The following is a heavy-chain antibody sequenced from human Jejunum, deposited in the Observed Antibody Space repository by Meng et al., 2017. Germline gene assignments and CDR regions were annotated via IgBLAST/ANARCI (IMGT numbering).Heavy chain of an antibody. D-gene: IGHD4-17*01. CDR2: ISHSGST. Sequence: QVQLQQWGAGLLKPSETLSLTCAVSGGSLKDFYWNWIRQPPGKGLEWIGEISHSGSTNYNPSLKSRVTISVDRSQNQLSLKLTSVSGTDTAVYFCARARGAYGDSGFAYWGQGALVTVSS. CDR1: GGSLKDFY. CDR3: ARARGAYGDSGFAY. V-gene: IGHV4-34*01. J-gene: IGHJ4*02.